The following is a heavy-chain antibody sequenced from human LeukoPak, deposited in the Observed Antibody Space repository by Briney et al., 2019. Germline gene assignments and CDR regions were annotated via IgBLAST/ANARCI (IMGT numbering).Heavy chain of an antibody. D-gene: IGHD2-2*02. J-gene: IGHJ5*02. CDR3: AKDPIVVVPAAIENWFDP. CDR2: ISWNSGSI. CDR1: GFTFDDYA. V-gene: IGHV3-9*01. Sequence: GGSLRLSRAASGFTFDDYAMHWVRQAPGKGLEWVSGISWNSGSIGYADSVKGRFTISRDNAKNSLYLQMNSLRAEDTAVYYCAKDPIVVVPAAIENWFDPWGQGTLVTVSS.